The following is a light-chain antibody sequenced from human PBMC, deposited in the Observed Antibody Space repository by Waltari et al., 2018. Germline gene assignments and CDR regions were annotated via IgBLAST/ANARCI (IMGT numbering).Light chain of an antibody. CDR3: ASRDSNLNQYV. CDR1: SLRNYY. Sequence: SSELTQAPAVSVALGQTVRITCQGDSLRNYYASWYQKKPGQAPVVAIYGRGYRPSGVPDRFSGSSSGNTASLTITGTQAEDEAAYYCASRDSNLNQYVFGTGTEVSVL. CDR2: GRG. V-gene: IGLV3-19*01. J-gene: IGLJ1*01.